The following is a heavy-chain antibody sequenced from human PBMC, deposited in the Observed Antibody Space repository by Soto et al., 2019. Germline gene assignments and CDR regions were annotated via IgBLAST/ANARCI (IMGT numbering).Heavy chain of an antibody. Sequence: EMQLVESGGGLVQPGGSLRLSCAASGFTFSNYYMHWVRQAPGKGPVWVSRISSDGTTTTYADSVKGRFTISRDNAKNTLYLQVNSLRADDTAVYYCARVLNCDSSGCYSYFDLWGQGALVTVSS. CDR1: GFTFSNYY. CDR3: ARVLNCDSSGCYSYFDL. J-gene: IGHJ4*02. D-gene: IGHD3-22*01. V-gene: IGHV3-74*01. CDR2: ISSDGTTT.